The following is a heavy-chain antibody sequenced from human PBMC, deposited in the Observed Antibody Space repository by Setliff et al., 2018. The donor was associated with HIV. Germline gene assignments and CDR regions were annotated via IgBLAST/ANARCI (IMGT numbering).Heavy chain of an antibody. CDR3: AGGDLYGDYAFSY. V-gene: IGHV4-59*11. Sequence: LSLTCTVSGGSISTHYWSWIRQPPGKGLEWIGTVYYDASTIHTPSLNSRVIISVDTSKSQFSLKLGSVTAADTAVYYCAGGDLYGDYAFSYWGQGTLVTVSS. CDR1: GGSISTHY. J-gene: IGHJ4*02. CDR2: VYYDAST. D-gene: IGHD4-17*01.